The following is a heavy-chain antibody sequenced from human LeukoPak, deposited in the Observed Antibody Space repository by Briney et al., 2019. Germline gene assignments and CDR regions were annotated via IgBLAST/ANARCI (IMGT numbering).Heavy chain of an antibody. J-gene: IGHJ4*02. CDR1: GFTFSSYC. V-gene: IGHV3-7*01. D-gene: IGHD4-17*01. Sequence: GGSLRLSCAASGFTFSSYCMSCVRQAPGKGLEWVANIKQDGSEKYYVDSVKGRFTISRDNAKNSLYLQMNSLRAEDTAVYYCARDCDGDLRDDYFDYWGQGTLVTVSS. CDR2: IKQDGSEK. CDR3: ARDCDGDLRDDYFDY.